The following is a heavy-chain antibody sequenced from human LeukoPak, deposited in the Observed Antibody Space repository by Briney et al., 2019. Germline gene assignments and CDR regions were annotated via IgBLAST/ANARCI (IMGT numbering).Heavy chain of an antibody. D-gene: IGHD3-3*01. CDR2: ISHSSSHT. V-gene: IGHV3-23*01. Sequence: PGGSLRLSCVASGFTFSNYGMSWVRQAPGKGLEGVSGISHSSSHTYYAESVKGRFTISRDKSKNTVYLQMNSLRAEDTAVYYCAKDGEFWSGYLDHWGQGTPVIVSS. CDR3: AKDGEFWSGYLDH. CDR1: GFTFSNYG. J-gene: IGHJ4*02.